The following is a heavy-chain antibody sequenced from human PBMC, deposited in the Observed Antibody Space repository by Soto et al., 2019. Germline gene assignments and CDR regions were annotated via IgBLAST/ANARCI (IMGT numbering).Heavy chain of an antibody. Sequence: GGSLRLSCAASGFTFSSYWMSWVRQAPGKGLEWVANIKQDGSEKYYVDSVKGRFTISRDNAKNSLYLQMNSLRAEDTAVYYCARDSILLWFGEPQTYYYYYGMDVWGQGTTVTVSS. D-gene: IGHD3-10*01. V-gene: IGHV3-7*04. CDR3: ARDSILLWFGEPQTYYYYYGMDV. CDR2: IKQDGSEK. CDR1: GFTFSSYW. J-gene: IGHJ6*02.